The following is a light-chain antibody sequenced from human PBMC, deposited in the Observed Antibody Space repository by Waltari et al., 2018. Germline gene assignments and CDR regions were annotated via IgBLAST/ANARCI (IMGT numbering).Light chain of an antibody. CDR3: QVWPTTSAPYVV. CDR1: NLGTRT. Sequence: SYVLTQPPSVSVSPGKTARITCGGHNLGTRTVHWYQQKPGQAPVLVIRYDSTRPSGVPGRFSASDSGNTATLTISRVEAGDEADYYCQVWPTTSAPYVVFGGGTKLTVL. J-gene: IGLJ2*01. CDR2: YDS. V-gene: IGLV3-21*04.